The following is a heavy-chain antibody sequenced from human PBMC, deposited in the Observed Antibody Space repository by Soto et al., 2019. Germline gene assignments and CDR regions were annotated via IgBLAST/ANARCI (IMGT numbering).Heavy chain of an antibody. CDR2: ISYDGSNK. CDR1: GFTFSSYG. D-gene: IGHD2-15*01. J-gene: IGHJ5*02. Sequence: PRGSLRLSCAASGFTFSSYGMHGVRQAPGKGLEWVAVISYDGSNKYYADSVKGRFTISRDNSKNTLYLQMNSLRAEDTAVYYCAKLGYCSGGSCPDGAQGFDPWGQGTLVTVSS. V-gene: IGHV3-30*18. CDR3: AKLGYCSGGSCPDGAQGFDP.